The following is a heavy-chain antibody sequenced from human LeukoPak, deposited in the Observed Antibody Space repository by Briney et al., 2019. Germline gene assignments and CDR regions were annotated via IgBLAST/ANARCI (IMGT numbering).Heavy chain of an antibody. CDR1: GFTFSSYA. D-gene: IGHD1-26*01. V-gene: IGHV3-23*01. CDR3: AKEMAGGSYVDY. Sequence: GSLRLSCAASGFTFSSYAMSWVRQAPGKGLEWVSVISGSGDSTYFIDSVKGRFTISRDNSKNTLYLQMNSLRAEDTAVYYCAKEMAGGSYVDYWGQGTLVTVSS. CDR2: ISGSGDST. J-gene: IGHJ4*02.